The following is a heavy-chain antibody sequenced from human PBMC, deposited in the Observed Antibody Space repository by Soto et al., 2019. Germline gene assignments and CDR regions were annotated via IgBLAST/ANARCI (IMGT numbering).Heavy chain of an antibody. V-gene: IGHV4-59*01. CDR1: GGPISSYY. Sequence: ETLSLTCTVSGGPISSYYWSWIRQPPGKGLEWIGYIYYSGSTNYNPSLKSRVTISVDTSKNQFSLKLSSVTAADTAVYYCARSFSSSSVVFDYWGQGTLVTVSS. CDR2: IYYSGST. CDR3: ARSFSSSSVVFDY. D-gene: IGHD6-6*01. J-gene: IGHJ4*02.